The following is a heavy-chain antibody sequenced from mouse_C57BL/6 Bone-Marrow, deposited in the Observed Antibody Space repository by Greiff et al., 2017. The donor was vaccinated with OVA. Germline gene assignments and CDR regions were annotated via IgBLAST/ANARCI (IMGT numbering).Heavy chain of an antibody. V-gene: IGHV14-3*01. J-gene: IGHJ2*01. CDR3: ARLPCGSSSFDY. Sequence: VQLQQSVAELVRPGASVKLSCTASGFTIKNTYMHWVKQRPEQGLEWIGRIDPANGNTKYAPKFQGKATITADTSSNTAYLQLSSLTSEDTAIYYCARLPCGSSSFDYWGQGTTLTVSS. CDR2: IDPANGNT. CDR1: GFTIKNTY. D-gene: IGHD1-1*01.